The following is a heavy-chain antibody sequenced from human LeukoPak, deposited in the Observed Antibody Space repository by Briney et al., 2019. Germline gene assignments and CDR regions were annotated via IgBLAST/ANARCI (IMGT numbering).Heavy chain of an antibody. Sequence: GGSLTLFCAASGFIVSNTYMTWVRQAPGQELKWVSIIFGGGSTYYADSVKGRFTISRDNSNNTLYLQMSSLRVDDTAVYYCAKLRGWRTHLDNWGQRTLVTVSS. V-gene: IGHV3-66*02. CDR3: AKLRGWRTHLDN. CDR1: GFIVSNTY. D-gene: IGHD3-3*01. CDR2: IFGGGST. J-gene: IGHJ4*02.